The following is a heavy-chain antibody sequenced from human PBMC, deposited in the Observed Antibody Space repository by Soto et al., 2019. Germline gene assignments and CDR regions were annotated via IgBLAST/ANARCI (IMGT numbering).Heavy chain of an antibody. D-gene: IGHD1-26*01. J-gene: IGHJ5*02. CDR3: ARDLWELLPGWFDP. V-gene: IGHV1-18*01. Sequence: GASVKVSCKASGYTFTSYGISWVRQAPGQGLEWMGWISAYNGNTNYAQKLQGRVTMTTDTSASTAYMELSSLRSEDTAVYYCARDLWELLPGWFDPWGQGTLVTVSS. CDR2: ISAYNGNT. CDR1: GYTFTSYG.